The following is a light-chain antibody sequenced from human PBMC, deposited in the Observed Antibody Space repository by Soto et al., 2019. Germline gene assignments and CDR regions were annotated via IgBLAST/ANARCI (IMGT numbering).Light chain of an antibody. CDR3: QHYNNWPNT. J-gene: IGKJ2*01. CDR2: DAS. CDR1: QSVSSD. V-gene: IGKV3-15*01. Sequence: ETVMTQSPATLSVSPGERATLSCRASQSVSSDLAWYQQKPGQAPRLLIYDASTRATGILARFSGSGSGAEFTLTISSLQSEDFAVYYCQHYNNWPNTFGQGTKLEIK.